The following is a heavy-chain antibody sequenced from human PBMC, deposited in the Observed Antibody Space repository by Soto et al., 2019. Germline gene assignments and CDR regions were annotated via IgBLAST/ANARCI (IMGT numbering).Heavy chain of an antibody. J-gene: IGHJ6*02. CDR3: ARDSHPLSSGWYVYLGSARLYYGMDF. CDR2: INADNGNT. D-gene: IGHD6-19*01. Sequence: ASVKVSCKASGYTFTSYAMHWVRQAPGQRLEWMGWINADNGNTKYSQKFQGRVTITRDTSASTAYMELSSLRSEDTAVYYCARDSHPLSSGWYVYLGSARLYYGMDFWGQGTTVTVSS. CDR1: GYTFTSYA. V-gene: IGHV1-3*01.